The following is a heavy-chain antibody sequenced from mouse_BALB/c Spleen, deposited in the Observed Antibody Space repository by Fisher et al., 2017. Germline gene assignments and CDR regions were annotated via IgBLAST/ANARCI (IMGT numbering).Heavy chain of an antibody. J-gene: IGHJ1*01. Sequence: KFKGKATLTVDKSSSTAYMELLSLTSEDSAVYYCARSSVIPYWYFDVWGAGTTVTVSS. D-gene: IGHD2-13*01. V-gene: IGHV1-26*01. CDR3: ARSSVIPYWYFDV.